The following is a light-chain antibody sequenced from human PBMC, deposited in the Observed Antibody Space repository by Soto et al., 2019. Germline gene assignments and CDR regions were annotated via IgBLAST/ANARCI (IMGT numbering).Light chain of an antibody. CDR2: NNN. CDR1: SSNIGSNP. CDR3: AAWDDSLNGVL. J-gene: IGLJ2*01. V-gene: IGLV1-44*01. Sequence: QSVLTQPPSASGTPGQRVTISCSGSSSNIGSNPVHWYQQVPGTAPKLLIHNNNQRPSGVPARFSGSKSGTSASLAISGLQSEDEADYYCAAWDDSLNGVLFGGGTKRTVL.